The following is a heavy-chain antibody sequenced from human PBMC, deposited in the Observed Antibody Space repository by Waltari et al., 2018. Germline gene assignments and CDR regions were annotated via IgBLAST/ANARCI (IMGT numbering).Heavy chain of an antibody. CDR1: GYTFTSYG. CDR3: ARDRYCSSTSRRDYYYYGMDV. CDR2: ISAYNGNT. J-gene: IGHJ6*02. V-gene: IGHV1-18*01. Sequence: QVQLVQSGAEVKKPGASVKVSCKASGYTFTSYGISWVRQAPGQGLEWMGWISAYNGNTNYAQKLQGRVTMTTDTSTSTAYMELRSLRSDDTAVYYCARDRYCSSTSRRDYYYYGMDVWGQGTTVTVSS. D-gene: IGHD2-2*01.